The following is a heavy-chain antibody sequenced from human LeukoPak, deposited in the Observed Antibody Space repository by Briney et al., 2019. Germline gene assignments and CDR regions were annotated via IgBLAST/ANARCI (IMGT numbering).Heavy chain of an antibody. CDR3: ARGYGESHFDY. V-gene: IGHV3-30*02. CDR2: IRYDGSNQ. CDR1: GFTFNSYG. J-gene: IGHJ4*02. D-gene: IGHD5-18*01. Sequence: GGSLRLSCAASGFTFNSYGMHLVPQAPGKGLEWGSFIRYDGSNQYYADSVKGRFSISRDNSNNTLYLQMNSLTPEDTAVYFCARGYGESHFDYWGQGTLVTVSS.